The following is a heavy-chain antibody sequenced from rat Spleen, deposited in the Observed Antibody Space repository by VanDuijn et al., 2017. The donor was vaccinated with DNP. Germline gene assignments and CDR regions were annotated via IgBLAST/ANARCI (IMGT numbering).Heavy chain of an antibody. CDR3: ALLQWSGYNPPYAMDA. CDR2: IIYDGSKT. Sequence: EVQLVESGGGLVQPGRSLKLSCAASGFTFSDYNMAWVRQAPKKGLEWVATIIYDGSKTYYRDSVKGRFTISRDNAKRTLYLQMDSLRSEDTATYFCALLQWSGYNPPYAMDAWGQGTSVTVSS. V-gene: IGHV5S10*01. CDR1: GFTFSDYN. D-gene: IGHD1-1*01. J-gene: IGHJ4*01.